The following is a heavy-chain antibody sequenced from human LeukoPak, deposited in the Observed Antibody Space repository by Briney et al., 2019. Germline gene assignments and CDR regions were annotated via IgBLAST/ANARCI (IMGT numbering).Heavy chain of an antibody. V-gene: IGHV3-48*03. CDR1: GFTFSTYE. J-gene: IGHJ5*02. D-gene: IGHD2-21*02. CDR2: ISSSGSMI. CDR3: AREVADCGGDCLAP. Sequence: GSLRLSRAASGFTFSTYEMNWVRQAPGKGLEWVSYISSSGSMIYYADSVKGRFTVSRDNAQNSLYLQMNSLTVEDTAVYYCAREVADCGGDCLAPWGQGTLVTVSS.